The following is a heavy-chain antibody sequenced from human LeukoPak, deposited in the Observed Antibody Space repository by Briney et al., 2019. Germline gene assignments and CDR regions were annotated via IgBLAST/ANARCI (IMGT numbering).Heavy chain of an antibody. V-gene: IGHV3-11*04. CDR1: GFTLSDYY. CDR3: ARVTYYDFWSGYRFDP. J-gene: IGHJ5*02. D-gene: IGHD3-3*01. Sequence: GGSLRLSCAASGFTLSDYYMSWIRQAPGKGLEWVSYISSSGSTIYYADSVKGRFTISRDNAKNSLCLQMNSLRAEDTAVYYCARVTYYDFWSGYRFDPWGQGTLVTVSS. CDR2: ISSSGSTI.